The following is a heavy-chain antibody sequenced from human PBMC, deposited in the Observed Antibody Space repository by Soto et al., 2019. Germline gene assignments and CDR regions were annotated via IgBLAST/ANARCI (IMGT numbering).Heavy chain of an antibody. J-gene: IGHJ5*02. CDR1: GGSISSGGYS. D-gene: IGHD6-13*01. CDR3: ATTSEQHLVGFDP. V-gene: IGHV4-30-2*01. CDR2: IYHSGST. Sequence: LSLTCAGSGGSISSGGYSWSWIRQPPGKGLEWIGYIYHSGSTYYNPSLKSRVTISVDRSKNQFSLKLSSVTAADTAVYYCATTSEQHLVGFDPWGQGTLVTVSS.